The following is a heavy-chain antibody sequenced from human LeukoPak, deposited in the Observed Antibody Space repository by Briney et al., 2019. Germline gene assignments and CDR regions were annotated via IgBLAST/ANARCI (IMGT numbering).Heavy chain of an antibody. CDR2: INHSGST. D-gene: IGHD3-22*01. V-gene: IGHV4-34*01. CDR1: GGSFSGYY. Sequence: PSETLSLTCAVYGGSFSGYYWSWIRQPPGKGLEWIGEINHSGSTNYNPSLKSRVTISVDTSKNQFSLKLSSVTAADTAVYYCARETNYYDSSGYGLDYRGQGTLVTVSS. CDR3: ARETNYYDSSGYGLDY. J-gene: IGHJ4*02.